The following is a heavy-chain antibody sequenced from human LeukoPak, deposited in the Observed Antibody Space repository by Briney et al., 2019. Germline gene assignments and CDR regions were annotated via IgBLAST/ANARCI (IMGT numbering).Heavy chain of an antibody. Sequence: ASVKVSCKASGYTFTGYYMHWVRQAPGQRLESMGRINPNSRGTNYAQKFQGRVTMTRDTSISTAYMELSRLRSDDTAVYYCASWGYCGGDCYSFDYWGQGTLVTVSS. CDR2: INPNSRGT. D-gene: IGHD2-21*02. CDR3: ASWGYCGGDCYSFDY. V-gene: IGHV1-2*06. CDR1: GYTFTGYY. J-gene: IGHJ4*02.